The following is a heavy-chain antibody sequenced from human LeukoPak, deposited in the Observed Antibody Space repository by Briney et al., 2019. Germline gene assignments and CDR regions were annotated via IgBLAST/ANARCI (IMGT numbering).Heavy chain of an antibody. V-gene: IGHV3-21*01. J-gene: IGHJ4*02. D-gene: IGHD6-6*01. CDR1: GFTFSSYS. Sequence: GGSLRLSCAASGFTFSSYSVNWVRQAPGKGLEWVSSISSSSSYIYYADSVKGRFTISRDNAKNSLYLQMNSLRAEDTAVYYCARGGSIAARRDDYWGQGTLVTVSS. CDR3: ARGGSIAARRDDY. CDR2: ISSSSSYI.